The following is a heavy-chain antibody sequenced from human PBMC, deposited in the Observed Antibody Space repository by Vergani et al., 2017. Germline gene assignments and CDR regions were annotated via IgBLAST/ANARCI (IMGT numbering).Heavy chain of an antibody. CDR2: IEDDGDDK. V-gene: IGHV3-7*01. CDR1: GFTFCKYW. Sequence: EVQLVESGGGFVRPGESLRLSCAASGFTFCKYWMTWVRQAPGKGLEWVANIEDDGDDKNYADSVTGRFTISRDNADNSVYLQMNSLRPVDTAVYYCARDIPRGASYFDFWGRGALVIVSS. D-gene: IGHD2-21*01. CDR3: ARDIPRGASYFDF. J-gene: IGHJ4*02.